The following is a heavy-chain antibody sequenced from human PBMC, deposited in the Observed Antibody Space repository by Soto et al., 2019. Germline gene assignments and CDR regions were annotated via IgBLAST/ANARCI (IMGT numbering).Heavy chain of an antibody. Sequence: GGSLRLSCLASGFSFNSFNMNWIRRAPGRGLEWVASISVSGDNIYYGDSMQGRFTISRDNSKRSVFLDLNSLRVEDTAVYYCARDLGLLTSMSDYWGQGTLLTVSS. J-gene: IGHJ4*02. CDR1: GFSFNSFN. V-gene: IGHV3-21*01. CDR2: ISVSGDNI. CDR3: ARDLGLLTSMSDY. D-gene: IGHD2-8*01.